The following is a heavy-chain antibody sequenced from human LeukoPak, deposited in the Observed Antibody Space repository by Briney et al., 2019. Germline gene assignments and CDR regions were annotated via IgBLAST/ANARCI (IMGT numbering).Heavy chain of an antibody. D-gene: IGHD2-2*01. CDR2: SCSDGSIT. Sequence: GRSLRLSCTASGFTFSSYAMHWVRQAPGKGLEWVAVSCSDGSITYSADSVKDRFIISRDNSKKTLYLQMNNVRAEDTAVYYCAKDAKDSVVVPAAMPGGWFDPWGQGTLVRVSS. J-gene: IGHJ5*02. V-gene: IGHV3-33*06. CDR3: AKDAKDSVVVPAAMPGGWFDP. CDR1: GFTFSSYA.